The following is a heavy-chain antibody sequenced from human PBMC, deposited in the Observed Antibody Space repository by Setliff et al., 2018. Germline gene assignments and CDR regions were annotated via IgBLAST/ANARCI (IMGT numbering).Heavy chain of an antibody. V-gene: IGHV3-48*01. CDR1: GFTFSSYS. Sequence: GGFLRLSCAASGFTFSSYSMNWVRQAPGKGLEWVSYISGSGSTIYYADSVKSRFTISRDNAKTSLYLQMNSLRADDTAVYYCARLRAPGSHGLDPWGQGTLVTVSS. J-gene: IGHJ5*02. CDR3: ARLRAPGSHGLDP. D-gene: IGHD3-10*01. CDR2: ISGSGSTI.